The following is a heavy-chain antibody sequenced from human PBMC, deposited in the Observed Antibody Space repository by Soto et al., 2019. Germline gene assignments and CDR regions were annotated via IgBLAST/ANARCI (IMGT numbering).Heavy chain of an antibody. CDR2: ISHDGSAK. V-gene: IGHV3-33*01. Sequence: QVQLVESGGGVVQPGRSLRLSCAASGFTFTTFGMFWVRQAPGKGLEWVAFISHDGSAKYYADTVKGRFTISRDNSEKTLYLQMNSLSAEDTAVYYFARDDCTITSCLGKWGQGTLVTVSS. D-gene: IGHD2-2*01. J-gene: IGHJ4*02. CDR3: ARDDCTITSCLGK. CDR1: GFTFTTFG.